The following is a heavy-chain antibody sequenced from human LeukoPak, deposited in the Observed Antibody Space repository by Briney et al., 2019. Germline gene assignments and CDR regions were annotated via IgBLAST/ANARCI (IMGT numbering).Heavy chain of an antibody. CDR1: GFTFSNAW. J-gene: IGHJ4*02. CDR3: TTLRILWFGDDY. D-gene: IGHD3-10*01. V-gene: IGHV3-15*01. Sequence: GGSLRLSCAASGFTFSNAWMSWVRQAPGKGLEWVGRIKSKTDGGTTDYAAPVKGRFTISRDDSKNTLYLQMNSLKTEDTAVYYCTTLRILWFGDDYWGQGTLVTVSS. CDR2: IKSKTDGGTT.